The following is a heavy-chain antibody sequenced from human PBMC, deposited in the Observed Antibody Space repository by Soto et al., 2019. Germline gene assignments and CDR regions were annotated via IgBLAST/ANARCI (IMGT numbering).Heavy chain of an antibody. CDR3: ERERGRGYESSGYRYYFDY. J-gene: IGHJ4*01. CDR2: IFHTGDT. Sequence: PSETLSLTCAVSGFSISSDYYWGWIRQPPGKGLEWIGNIFHTGDTYYNPSLKSRVTISVDTSKNQFSLKLTSVTAADTAVYYCERERGRGYESSGYRYYFDYWGHGTLVTVSS. CDR1: GFSISSDYY. V-gene: IGHV4-38-2*02. D-gene: IGHD3-22*01.